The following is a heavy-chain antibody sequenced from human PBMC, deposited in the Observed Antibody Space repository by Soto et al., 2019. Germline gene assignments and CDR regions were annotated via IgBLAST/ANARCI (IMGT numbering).Heavy chain of an antibody. CDR2: IYTTGST. CDR3: ARELPSIYEILTGHFDH. CDR1: GGSMSNYY. J-gene: IGHJ4*02. V-gene: IGHV4-4*07. Sequence: SETLSLTCTVSGGSMSNYYWSWIRQPAGKGLEWIGRIYTTGSTHYNPSLKSRVTLSIDMSKNQFSLKLTSVTAADTAVYYCARELPSIYEILTGHFDHVGQGTRVTVSS. D-gene: IGHD3-9*01.